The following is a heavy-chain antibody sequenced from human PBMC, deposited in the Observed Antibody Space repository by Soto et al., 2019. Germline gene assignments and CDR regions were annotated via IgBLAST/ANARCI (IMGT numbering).Heavy chain of an antibody. Sequence: SETLSLTCTVSGGSISSGDYYWSWIRQPPGKGLERIGYIYFRGTTYYNPSLKSRVTISVDTSKNQFSLKLSSVTAADTAVYYCARAQLVGYYFDYWGQGILVTVSS. CDR2: IYFRGTT. V-gene: IGHV4-30-4*01. J-gene: IGHJ4*02. CDR1: GGSISSGDYY. CDR3: ARAQLVGYYFDY. D-gene: IGHD2-2*01.